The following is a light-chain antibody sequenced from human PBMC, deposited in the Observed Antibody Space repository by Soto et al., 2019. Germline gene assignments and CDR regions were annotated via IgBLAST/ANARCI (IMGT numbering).Light chain of an antibody. CDR2: SNN. CDR1: SSNIGSNT. Sequence: QSVLTQPPSASGTPGQRVTISCSGSSSNIGSNTVSWYQQLPLSAPKLLIYSNNQRPSGVPDRFSGSKSATSASLAISGRQSAEEADYYCAACDDSLKGRVFGGGTKLTVL. J-gene: IGLJ3*02. CDR3: AACDDSLKGRV. V-gene: IGLV1-44*01.